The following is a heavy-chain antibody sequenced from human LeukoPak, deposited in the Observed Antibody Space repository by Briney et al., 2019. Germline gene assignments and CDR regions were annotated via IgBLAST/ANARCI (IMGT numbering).Heavy chain of an antibody. Sequence: SETLSLTCTVSGGSISSYYWSWIRQPPGKGLEWIGYIYYSGSTNYNPSLKSRVTISVDTSKNQFSLKLSSVTAADAAVYYCAGSSSSGAFDIWGQGTMVTVSS. CDR1: GGSISSYY. D-gene: IGHD6-6*01. V-gene: IGHV4-59*01. CDR3: AGSSSSGAFDI. CDR2: IYYSGST. J-gene: IGHJ3*02.